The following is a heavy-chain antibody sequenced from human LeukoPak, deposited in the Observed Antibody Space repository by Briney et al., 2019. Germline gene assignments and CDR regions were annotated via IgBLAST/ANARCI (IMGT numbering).Heavy chain of an antibody. D-gene: IGHD6-19*01. CDR2: LSYDGSIK. CDR3: ARDLVAGSPDYFDY. V-gene: IGHV3-30-3*01. J-gene: IGHJ4*02. Sequence: GGSLRLSCAASGFTFSSSPMHWLRQAPGQGLEWVAVLSYDGSIKSYADSVKGRFTISRDTSKNTLYPQMNSLRAEDTAVYYCARDLVAGSPDYFDYWGQGTLVTVSS. CDR1: GFTFSSSP.